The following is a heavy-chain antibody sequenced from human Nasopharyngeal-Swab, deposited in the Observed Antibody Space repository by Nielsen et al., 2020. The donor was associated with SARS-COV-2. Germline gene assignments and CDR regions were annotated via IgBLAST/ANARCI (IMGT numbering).Heavy chain of an antibody. CDR3: ARIRQWLVNNWFDP. D-gene: IGHD6-19*01. Sequence: SETLSLTCAVYGGSFSGYYWSWIRQPPGKGLEWIGEINHSGSTNYNPSLKSRVTISVDTSKNQFSLKLSPVTAADTAVYYCARIRQWLVNNWFDPWGQGTLVTVSS. CDR1: GGSFSGYY. CDR2: INHSGST. V-gene: IGHV4-34*01. J-gene: IGHJ5*02.